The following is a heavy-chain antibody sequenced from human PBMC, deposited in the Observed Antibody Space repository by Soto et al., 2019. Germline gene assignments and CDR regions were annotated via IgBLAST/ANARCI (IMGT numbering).Heavy chain of an antibody. CDR3: ARGLSSGWYPYYFDY. CDR2: INPNSGGT. V-gene: IGHV1-2*04. CDR1: GYTFTGYY. D-gene: IGHD6-19*01. Sequence: ASVKVSRKASGYTFTGYYMHWVRQAPGQGLEWMGWINPNSGGTNYAQKFQGWVTMTRDTSISTAYMELSRLRSDDTAVYYCARGLSSGWYPYYFDYWGQGTLVTVSS. J-gene: IGHJ4*02.